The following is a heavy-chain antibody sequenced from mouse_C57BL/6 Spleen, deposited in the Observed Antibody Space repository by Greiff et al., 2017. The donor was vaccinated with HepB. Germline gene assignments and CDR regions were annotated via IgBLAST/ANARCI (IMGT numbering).Heavy chain of an antibody. J-gene: IGHJ1*03. Sequence: EVMLVESGAELVRPGASVKLSCTASGFNIKDDYMHWVKQRPEQGLEWIGWIDPENGDTEYASKFQGKATITADTSSNTAYLQLSSLTSEDTAVYYCTTYDGYYWYFDVWGTGTTVTVSS. CDR1: GFNIKDDY. D-gene: IGHD2-3*01. CDR3: TTYDGYYWYFDV. V-gene: IGHV14-4*01. CDR2: IDPENGDT.